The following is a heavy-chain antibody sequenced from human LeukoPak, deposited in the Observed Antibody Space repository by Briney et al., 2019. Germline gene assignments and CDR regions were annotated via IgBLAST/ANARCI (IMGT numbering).Heavy chain of an antibody. Sequence: ASVKVSCKASGYTFTSYYMHWVRQAPGQGLEWMGIINPSGGSTSYAQKFQGRVTMTRDTSISTAYMELSRLRSDDTAVYYCARDPLSNWGERTFDYWGQGTLIAVSS. CDR2: INPSGGST. V-gene: IGHV1-46*01. D-gene: IGHD7-27*01. J-gene: IGHJ4*02. CDR1: GYTFTSYY. CDR3: ARDPLSNWGERTFDY.